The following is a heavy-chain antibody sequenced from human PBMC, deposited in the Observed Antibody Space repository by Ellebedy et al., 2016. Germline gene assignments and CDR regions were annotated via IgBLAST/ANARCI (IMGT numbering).Heavy chain of an antibody. Sequence: ASVKVSCKASGYTFTEYDINWVRQATGQGLEWMGWVNPNSKNTGYAHKFQGRVNMTMNTSINTAYMELRSLRSEDSAVYYCARGAQYQLPSGDWYYYLDVWGKGTTFTVSS. V-gene: IGHV1-8*01. J-gene: IGHJ6*03. CDR1: GYTFTEYD. D-gene: IGHD2-21*02. CDR2: VNPNSKNT. CDR3: ARGAQYQLPSGDWYYYLDV.